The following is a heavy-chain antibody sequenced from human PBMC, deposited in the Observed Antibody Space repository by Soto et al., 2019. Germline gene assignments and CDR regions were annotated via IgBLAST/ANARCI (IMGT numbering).Heavy chain of an antibody. D-gene: IGHD5-18*01. Sequence: SVKVSCKASGFTFTSSAVQWVRQARGQRLEWIGWIVVGSGNTNYAQKFQERVTITRDMSTSTAYMELSSLRSEDTAVYYCAADSYRHSYGYDCYYGMDVWGQGTTVTVSS. CDR1: GFTFTSSA. CDR3: AADSYRHSYGYDCYYGMDV. J-gene: IGHJ6*02. CDR2: IVVGSGNT. V-gene: IGHV1-58*01.